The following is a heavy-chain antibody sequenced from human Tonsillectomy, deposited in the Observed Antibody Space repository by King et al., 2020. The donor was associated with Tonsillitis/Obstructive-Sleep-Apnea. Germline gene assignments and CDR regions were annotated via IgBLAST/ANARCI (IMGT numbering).Heavy chain of an antibody. J-gene: IGHJ4*02. CDR1: GFTFSSYE. V-gene: IGHV3-48*03. D-gene: IGHD2-2*01. Sequence: VQLVESGGGLVQPGGSLRLSCGASGFTFSSYEMNWVRQAPGKGLEWVSYISSSGYTIYYADSVKGRFTISRDNAKNSLYLQMNSLRADDTAVYYCARDSHCSSTICDDARDYWGQGTLVTVSS. CDR3: ARDSHCSSTICDDARDY. CDR2: ISSSGYTI.